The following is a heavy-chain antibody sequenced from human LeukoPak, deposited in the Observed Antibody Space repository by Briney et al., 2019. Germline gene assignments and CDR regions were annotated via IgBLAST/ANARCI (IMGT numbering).Heavy chain of an antibody. D-gene: IGHD1-7*01. CDR2: MNGEGTTI. Sequence: GGSLRLSCATSGLTFRATWMHWVRQAPGKGLMWVSRMNGEGTTIDYADSVKGRFTVSRDYAKNTLFLQMNNLRTEDTALYFCATARNFRFEYWGQGSLVIVSA. V-gene: IGHV3-74*01. J-gene: IGHJ4*02. CDR1: GLTFRATW. CDR3: ATARNFRFEY.